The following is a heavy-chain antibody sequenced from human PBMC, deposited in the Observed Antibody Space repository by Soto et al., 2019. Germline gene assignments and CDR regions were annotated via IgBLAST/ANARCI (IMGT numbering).Heavy chain of an antibody. CDR2: ISYDGSNK. CDR3: ARVPRPWGYYYGMDV. V-gene: IGHV3-30-3*01. J-gene: IGHJ6*01. D-gene: IGHD6-6*01. CDR1: GFTFSSYA. Sequence: QVQLVESGGGVVQPGRSLRLSCAASGFTFSSYAMHWVRQAPGKGLEWVAVISYDGSNKYYADSVKGRFTISRDNSKNTLYLQMNSLRAEDTAVYYCARVPRPWGYYYGMDVW.